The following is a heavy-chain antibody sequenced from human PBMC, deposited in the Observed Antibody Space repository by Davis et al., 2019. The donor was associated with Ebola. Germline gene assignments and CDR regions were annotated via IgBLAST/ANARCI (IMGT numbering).Heavy chain of an antibody. CDR3: ARGVAVGGFYFEY. V-gene: IGHV3-7*01. J-gene: IGHJ4*02. Sequence: GESLKISCADSGITFSRHWMTWVRQAPGKGLQWVANIKQDGSEKYYVDSVKGRFTISRDNAENSVYLQMNSLRDEDTAVYFCARGVAVGGFYFEYWGQGTLVTVSS. D-gene: IGHD6-19*01. CDR2: IKQDGSEK. CDR1: GITFSRHW.